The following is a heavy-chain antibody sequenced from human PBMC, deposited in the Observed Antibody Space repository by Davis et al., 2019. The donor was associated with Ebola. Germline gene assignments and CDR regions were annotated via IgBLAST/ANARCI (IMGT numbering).Heavy chain of an antibody. D-gene: IGHD6-19*01. J-gene: IGHJ4*02. V-gene: IGHV3-21*01. CDR3: ARDLSGWFYFDY. CDR1: GFTFGGYS. Sequence: PGGSLRLSCAASGFTFGGYSINWVRQAPGKGLEWVSSIGIGSSYIYYADSVKGRFTISRDDAKNSLYLQMNSLRAEDTAVYYCARDLSGWFYFDYWGQGTLVTVSS. CDR2: IGIGSSYI.